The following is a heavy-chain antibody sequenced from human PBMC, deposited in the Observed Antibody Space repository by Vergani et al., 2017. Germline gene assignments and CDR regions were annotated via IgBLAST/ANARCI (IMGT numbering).Heavy chain of an antibody. CDR1: NDSVSNTFYY. Sequence: QVQLQESGPGLVKPSETLSLTCTVSNDSVSNTFYYWGWIRQTPVKGLEWIGSIYYSGSTYYNPSLESRVTMSVDTSKSQFSLKLSSVTAADTAVYYCARVGHLVAVTGEGPSLDLWGRGTLVTVSS. D-gene: IGHD2-21*02. V-gene: IGHV4-39*01. CDR2: IYYSGST. J-gene: IGHJ2*01. CDR3: ARVGHLVAVTGEGPSLDL.